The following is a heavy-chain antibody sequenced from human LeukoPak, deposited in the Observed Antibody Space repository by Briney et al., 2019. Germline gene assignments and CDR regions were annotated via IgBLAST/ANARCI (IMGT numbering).Heavy chain of an antibody. CDR2: ISYDGSNK. CDR1: GFTFSSYA. J-gene: IGHJ4*02. CDR3: ARDAALWTGGFDY. V-gene: IGHV3-30-3*01. D-gene: IGHD3/OR15-3a*01. Sequence: GGSLRLSCAASGFTFSSYAMHCVRQAPGKGLEWVAVISYDGSNKYYSDSVKGRFTISRDNSKNTLYLQMNSLRAEDTAVYYCARDAALWTGGFDYWGQGTLVTVSS.